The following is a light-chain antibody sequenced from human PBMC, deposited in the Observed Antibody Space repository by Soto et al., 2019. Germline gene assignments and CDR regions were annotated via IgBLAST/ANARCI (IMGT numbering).Light chain of an antibody. CDR1: QDISNY. V-gene: IGKV1-33*01. CDR3: QQYGSSPT. CDR2: DAS. J-gene: IGKJ4*01. Sequence: DIQMTQSPSSLSASVGDRVTITCQASQDISNYLNWYQQKPGKAPKLLIYDASNLETGVPSRFSGSGSGTDFTFTISSLQPEDIATYYCQQYGSSPTFGGGTKVEIK.